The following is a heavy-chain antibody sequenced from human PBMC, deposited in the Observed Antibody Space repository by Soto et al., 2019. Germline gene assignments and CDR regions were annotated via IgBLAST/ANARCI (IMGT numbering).Heavy chain of an antibody. Sequence: PLETLSLTCTVSGDSITSNIYFWAWIRQPPGKGLEWIGSIYYSGSTYYNPSLKSRVTISVDTSKNQFSLKLSSVTAADTAVYYCASRSSGWTPYYYGMDVWGQGTTVTVSS. D-gene: IGHD6-19*01. CDR3: ASRSSGWTPYYYGMDV. J-gene: IGHJ6*02. CDR1: GDSITSNIYF. CDR2: IYYSGST. V-gene: IGHV4-39*01.